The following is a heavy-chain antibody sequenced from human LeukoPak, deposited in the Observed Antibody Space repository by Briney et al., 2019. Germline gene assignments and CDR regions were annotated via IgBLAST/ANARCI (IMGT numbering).Heavy chain of an antibody. Sequence: PGRSLRLSCAASGFTFDDYAMHWVRQPPGKGLERVAGISRDSRVTGYADSVKGRFTISRDSGEKFVYLQMNSLRTEDTALYYCAKVIAHLSYAMDVWGQGTTVTVSS. J-gene: IGHJ6*02. CDR3: AKVIAHLSYAMDV. CDR1: GFTFDDYA. D-gene: IGHD2-15*01. V-gene: IGHV3-9*01. CDR2: ISRDSRVT.